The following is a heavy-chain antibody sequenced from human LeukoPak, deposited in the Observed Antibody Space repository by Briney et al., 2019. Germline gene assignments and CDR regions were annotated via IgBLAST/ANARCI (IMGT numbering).Heavy chain of an antibody. V-gene: IGHV3-23*01. CDR3: AKGHYRGNYDY. CDR2: ISGSGGST. Sequence: GGSLRLSCAASGFTFNNYAMSWVRQAPGKGLEWVSAISGSGGSTNYADSVKDRFTISRDNSDNTLYLQMNSLRAEDTAVYYCAKGHYRGNYDYWGQGTLVTVSS. J-gene: IGHJ4*02. D-gene: IGHD3-10*01. CDR1: GFTFNNYA.